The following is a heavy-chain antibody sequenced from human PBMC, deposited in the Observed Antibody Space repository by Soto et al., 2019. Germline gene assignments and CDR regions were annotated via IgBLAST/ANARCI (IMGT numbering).Heavy chain of an antibody. CDR3: ARVSRPGTMVRGVIKGPRSAFDI. Sequence: ASVKVSCKASGYTFTSYDINWVRQATGQGLEWMGWMNPNSGNTGYAQKFQGRVTMTRNTSISTAYMELSSLRSEDTAVYYCARVSRPGTMVRGVIKGPRSAFDIWGQGTMVTVSS. V-gene: IGHV1-8*01. CDR2: MNPNSGNT. J-gene: IGHJ3*02. CDR1: GYTFTSYD. D-gene: IGHD3-10*01.